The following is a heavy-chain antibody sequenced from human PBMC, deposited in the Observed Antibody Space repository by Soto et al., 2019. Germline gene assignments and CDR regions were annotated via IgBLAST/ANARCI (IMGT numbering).Heavy chain of an antibody. D-gene: IGHD5-12*01. CDR3: ARVNRGYEVHRRYFYYIDV. CDR1: GGSIGNFY. CDR2: AYYSGST. J-gene: IGHJ6*03. V-gene: IGHV4-59*01. Sequence: QVRLQESGPGLVKPSGTLSLTCTVSGGSIGNFYWGWFRQPPGKGLEWIGYAYYSGSTNYSPSLPTRVTISLDTINIQFSLRLISVTAAATLVYCCARVNRGYEVHRRYFYYIDVWGTGTTVTVSS.